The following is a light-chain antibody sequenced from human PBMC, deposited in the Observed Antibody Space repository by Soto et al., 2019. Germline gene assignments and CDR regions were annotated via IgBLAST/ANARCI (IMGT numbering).Light chain of an antibody. V-gene: IGKV1-6*01. Sequence: AIQMTQSPSSLSASVGDRVTITCRASQDITNDLAWYQQKPGTAPKVLISAASSLQTGVPSRFSGSDSGTHHTHTISSLQPEDFATSYSLQDFNFPFTFGQGTKLEVK. CDR2: AAS. CDR3: LQDFNFPFT. J-gene: IGKJ2*01. CDR1: QDITND.